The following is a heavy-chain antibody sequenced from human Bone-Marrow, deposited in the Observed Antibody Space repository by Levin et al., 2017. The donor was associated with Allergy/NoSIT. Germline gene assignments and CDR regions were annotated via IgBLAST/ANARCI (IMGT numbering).Heavy chain of an antibody. CDR3: ARSYDSSGYYGMDY. D-gene: IGHD3-22*01. Sequence: GESLKISCKASGYTFTSYDISWVRQATGQGLEWMGWMNPNSGNTGYAQKFQGRVTMTRSTSISTAYMELSSLRSEDTAVYYCARSYDSSGYYGMDYWGQGTLVTVSS. V-gene: IGHV1-8*01. J-gene: IGHJ4*01. CDR2: MNPNSGNT. CDR1: GYTFTSYD.